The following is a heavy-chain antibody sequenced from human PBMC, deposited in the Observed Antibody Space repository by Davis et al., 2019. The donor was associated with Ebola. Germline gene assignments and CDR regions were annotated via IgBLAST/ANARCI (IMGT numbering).Heavy chain of an antibody. CDR1: GGSVSSYY. Sequence: SETLSLTCSVSGGSVSSYYWSWIRQPPGKALEWIGYIYNSGRTNYNPSLKSRVTISVDTSKNQFSLKLSSVTAADTAVYYCARSYCSSTSCYSALLGIAEKWGQGTLVTVSS. CDR3: ARSYCSSTSCYSALLGIAEK. CDR2: IYNSGRT. D-gene: IGHD2-2*01. J-gene: IGHJ4*02. V-gene: IGHV4-59*08.